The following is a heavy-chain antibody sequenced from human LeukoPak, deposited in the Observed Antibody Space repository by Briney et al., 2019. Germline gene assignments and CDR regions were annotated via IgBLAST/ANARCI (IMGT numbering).Heavy chain of an antibody. J-gene: IGHJ4*02. CDR1: GVSISTDY. Sequence: SETLSLTCTVSGVSISTDYWTWVRQPPGKRLEWIGYIHYSGSTTYNPSLQSRVTISIDTSKNQFSLRLTSVTSADTAVYYCARDAGATAYWGQEALVTVSS. CDR2: IHYSGST. D-gene: IGHD4/OR15-4a*01. CDR3: ARDAGATAY. V-gene: IGHV4-59*01.